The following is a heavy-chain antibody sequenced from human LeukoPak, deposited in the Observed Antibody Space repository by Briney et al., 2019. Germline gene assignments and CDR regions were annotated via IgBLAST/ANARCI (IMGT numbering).Heavy chain of an antibody. CDR1: GFTFSSYA. CDR2: ISGSGSST. J-gene: IGHJ6*04. D-gene: IGHD1-26*01. V-gene: IGHV3-23*01. CDR3: SKEITSGAYYYGMDV. Sequence: PGGSLRLSCAASGFTFSSYAMSWVRQAPGKGLEWVSSISGSGSSTYYADSVKGRFTISRDNSKNTVYLQMNSLRAEDTAVYYCSKEITSGAYYYGMDVWGKGSTVTVSS.